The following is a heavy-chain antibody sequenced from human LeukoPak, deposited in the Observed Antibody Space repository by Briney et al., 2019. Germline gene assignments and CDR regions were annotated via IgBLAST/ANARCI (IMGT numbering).Heavy chain of an antibody. Sequence: GSQRLSCAASGFTVSSNYMSWVRQAPGKGLEWVSVIYSGGSTYYADSVKGRFTISRDNSKNTLYLQMNSLGAEDTAVYYCARARYNSGWFSDYWGQGTLVTVSS. CDR3: ARARYNSGWFSDY. J-gene: IGHJ4*02. V-gene: IGHV3-66*01. CDR2: IYSGGST. CDR1: GFTVSSNY. D-gene: IGHD6-19*01.